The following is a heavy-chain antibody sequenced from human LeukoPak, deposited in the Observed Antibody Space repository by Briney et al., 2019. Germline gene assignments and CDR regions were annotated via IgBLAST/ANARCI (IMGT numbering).Heavy chain of an antibody. V-gene: IGHV3-33*01. CDR3: ARELYSYGYYYFDY. J-gene: IGHJ4*02. D-gene: IGHD5-18*01. CDR1: GFTFINYV. Sequence: GWSLTLSCAASGFTFINYVLHWVRQAPAKGLEWVSVICSDGGDKYYADSLKGRFTILRDNFKNTVYLQMNRLVDEEPAAFYCARELYSYGYYYFDYWGRGTLVSVSS. CDR2: ICSDGGDK.